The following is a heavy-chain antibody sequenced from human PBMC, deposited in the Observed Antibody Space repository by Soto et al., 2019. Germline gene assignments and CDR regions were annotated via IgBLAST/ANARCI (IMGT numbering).Heavy chain of an antibody. J-gene: IGHJ4*02. CDR3: VRQRALDSIGHYSDF. V-gene: IGHV5-51*01. CDR2: IYPGDSDI. D-gene: IGHD3-22*01. CDR1: GYSIITYW. Sequence: GESLKISCRGSGYSIITYWIGWVRQMPGKGLEWMGIIYPGDSDIRYSPSFQGQVIISADRSISTAYLQWTSLKASDTAMYYCVRQRALDSIGHYSDFWGQGTQVTVSS.